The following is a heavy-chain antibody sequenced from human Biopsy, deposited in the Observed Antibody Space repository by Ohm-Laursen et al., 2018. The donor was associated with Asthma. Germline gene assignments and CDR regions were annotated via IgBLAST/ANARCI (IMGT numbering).Heavy chain of an antibody. D-gene: IGHD2-2*01. CDR1: GFTFSGSW. V-gene: IGHV3-7*01. J-gene: IGHJ4*02. Sequence: SLRLSCSASGFTFSGSWMIWVRQAPGKGLQWLAFIKPDESQTYYADSVEGRFSTSRDNSKNSLYLQMSSLRGEDTAIYYCATLSWYASQYWGQGTLVTVSS. CDR2: IKPDESQT. CDR3: ATLSWYASQY.